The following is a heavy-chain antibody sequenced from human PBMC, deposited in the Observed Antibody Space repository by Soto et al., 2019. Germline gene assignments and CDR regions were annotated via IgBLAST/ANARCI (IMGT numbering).Heavy chain of an antibody. CDR2: ISYDGSNK. CDR3: ARVLGTYSRVGTFDY. V-gene: IGHV3-30-3*01. Sequence: QVQLVESGGGVAQPGRSLSLSCAASGFTFSYYAIHWVRQAPGKGLEWVAVISYDGSNKYYADSVKGRFTISRDNSKNTLYLQMSSLRAEDSAVYYCARVLGTYSRVGTFDYWGQGTLVTVSS. D-gene: IGHD1-26*01. J-gene: IGHJ4*02. CDR1: GFTFSYYA.